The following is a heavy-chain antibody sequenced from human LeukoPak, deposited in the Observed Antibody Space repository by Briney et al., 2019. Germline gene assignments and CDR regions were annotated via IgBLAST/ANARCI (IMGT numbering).Heavy chain of an antibody. CDR2: IYYSGST. D-gene: IGHD1-26*01. CDR1: GGSISSSSYY. CDR3: ARYSGSYFSGAAYFDY. Sequence: SETLSLTCTVSGGSISSSSYYWGWIRQPPGKGLEWIGSIYYSGSTYYNPSLKSRVTISVDTSKNQFSLRLSSVTAADTAVYYCARYSGSYFSGAAYFDYWGQGTLVTVSS. V-gene: IGHV4-39*01. J-gene: IGHJ4*02.